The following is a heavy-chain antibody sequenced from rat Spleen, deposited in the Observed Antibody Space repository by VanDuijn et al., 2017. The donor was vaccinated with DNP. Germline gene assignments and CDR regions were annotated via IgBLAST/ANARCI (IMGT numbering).Heavy chain of an antibody. CDR1: GFTFSDYN. CDR3: ARLGTDYYYVEYYFDY. CDR2: ISFDGSST. J-gene: IGHJ2*01. D-gene: IGHD1-6*01. V-gene: IGHV5-7*01. Sequence: EVQLVESGGGLVQPGRSLKLYCAASGFTFSDYNMAWVRQAPKMGLEWVATISFDGSSTYYRDSVKGRFTVSRDNAKSTLYLQMDSLRSEDTATYYCARLGTDYYYVEYYFDYWGQGVMVTVSS.